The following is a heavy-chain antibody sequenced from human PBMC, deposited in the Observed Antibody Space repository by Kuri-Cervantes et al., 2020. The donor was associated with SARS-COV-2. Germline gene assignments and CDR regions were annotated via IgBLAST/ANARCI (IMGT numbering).Heavy chain of an antibody. CDR3: ARDRAGVRRSGYFAY. CDR1: GSTFSSYG. Sequence: GAALKFSYAAAGSTFSSYGMHWVRQAPGKGLEWVAVIWYDGSNKYYADSVKRRFTITRDNSKNTLYMQMNSLRAEDTAVYYCARDRAGVRRSGYFAYWGQGTLVTVSS. V-gene: IGHV3-33*01. D-gene: IGHD3-3*01. J-gene: IGHJ4*01. CDR2: IWYDGSNK.